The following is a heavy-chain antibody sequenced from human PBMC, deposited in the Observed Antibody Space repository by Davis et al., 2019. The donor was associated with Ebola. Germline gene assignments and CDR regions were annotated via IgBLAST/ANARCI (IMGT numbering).Heavy chain of an antibody. D-gene: IGHD5-12*01. CDR1: GYTFTNYY. CDR3: TTPGGQDSGYDVFDI. V-gene: IGHV1-46*03. CDR2: INPNDGRT. J-gene: IGHJ3*02. Sequence: ASVTVSCKASGYTFTNYYMHWVRQAPGQGLVWMGMINPNDGRTIYAQKFQGRVTVTRDTSTTTVYMDLSSLRSEDTALYYCTTPGGQDSGYDVFDIWGQGTMVTVSS.